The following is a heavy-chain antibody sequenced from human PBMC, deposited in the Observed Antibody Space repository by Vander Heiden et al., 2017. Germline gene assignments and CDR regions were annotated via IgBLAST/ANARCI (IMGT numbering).Heavy chain of an antibody. CDR3: TRRAVAGNLDY. V-gene: IGHV3-73*01. J-gene: IGHJ4*02. Sequence: GLEWVGRIRSKANSYATAYAASVKGRFTISRDDAKNTAYLQMNRMKTEDTAVYYCTRRAVAGNLDYWGQGTMVTVYS. D-gene: IGHD6-19*01. CDR2: IRSKANSYAT.